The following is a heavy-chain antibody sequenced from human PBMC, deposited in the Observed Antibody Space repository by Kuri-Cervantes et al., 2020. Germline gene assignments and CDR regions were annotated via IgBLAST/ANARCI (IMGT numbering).Heavy chain of an antibody. J-gene: IGHJ6*02. V-gene: IGHV3-30*03. CDR3: ARDFSAAAWKQQPNPGHYYGMDV. D-gene: IGHD6-13*01. Sequence: GESLKISCAASGFTFSSYSMNWVRQAPGKGLEWVAVISYDGSNKYYTDSVKGRFTISRDNSKNTLYLQMNSLRAEDTAVYYCARDFSAAAWKQQPNPGHYYGMDVWGQGTTVTVSS. CDR1: GFTFSSYS. CDR2: ISYDGSNK.